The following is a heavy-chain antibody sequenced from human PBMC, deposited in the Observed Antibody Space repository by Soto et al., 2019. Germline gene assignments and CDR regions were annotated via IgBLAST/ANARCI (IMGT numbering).Heavy chain of an antibody. CDR2: IDPSDSYT. V-gene: IGHV5-10-1*01. J-gene: IGHJ6*02. CDR1: GYSFTSYW. Sequence: GESLKISCQGSGYSFTSYWISWVSQMPGKGLEWMGRIDPSDSYTNYSPSFQGHVTISADKSISTAYLQWSSLEASDTAMYYCARRATATRYGMDVWGQGTTVTVSS. D-gene: IGHD2-21*02. CDR3: ARRATATRYGMDV.